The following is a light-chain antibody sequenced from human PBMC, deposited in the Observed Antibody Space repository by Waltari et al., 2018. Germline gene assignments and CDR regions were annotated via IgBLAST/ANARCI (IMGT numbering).Light chain of an antibody. CDR2: LNSDGTH. J-gene: IGLJ3*02. Sequence: QLVLTQSPSASASLGASVKLTCTLSSGHSNYAIAWHQQQPEKGPRYLMKLNSDGTHNKGDGIPDRFSGASSGAGRYLTISSLQSEDEADYYCQTWGTGIRVFGVGTKLTVL. CDR1: SGHSNYA. V-gene: IGLV4-69*01. CDR3: QTWGTGIRV.